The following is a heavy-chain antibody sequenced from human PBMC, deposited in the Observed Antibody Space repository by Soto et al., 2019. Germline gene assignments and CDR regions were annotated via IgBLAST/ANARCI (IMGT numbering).Heavy chain of an antibody. V-gene: IGHV1-69*14. CDR2: IIPIFGSP. CDR3: ATAGYMSGWHGAF. Sequence: QVQLVQSGAEVKMPGSSVKVSCKASRGAFSTYAISWVRQAHGQGLEWMGGIIPIFGSPNYAEALHGRVTIPADKSTSTAYVERRSLRSEDTAMYYCATAGYMSGWHGAFWAQGTMVTVSS. CDR1: RGAFSTYA. D-gene: IGHD6-19*01. J-gene: IGHJ3*01.